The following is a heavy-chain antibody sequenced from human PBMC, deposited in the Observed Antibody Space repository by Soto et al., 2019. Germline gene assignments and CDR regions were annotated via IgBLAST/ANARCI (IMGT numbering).Heavy chain of an antibody. V-gene: IGHV3-30*18. CDR1: GFTFSSYG. CDR2: ISYDGSNK. Sequence: GGSLRLSCAASGFTFSSYGMHWVRQAPGKGLEWVAVISYDGSNKYYADSVKGRFTISRDNSKNTLYLQMNSLRAEDTAVYYCAKGITMIVVANNIISLDYWGQGTLVTVSS. CDR3: AKGITMIVVANNIISLDY. D-gene: IGHD3-22*01. J-gene: IGHJ4*02.